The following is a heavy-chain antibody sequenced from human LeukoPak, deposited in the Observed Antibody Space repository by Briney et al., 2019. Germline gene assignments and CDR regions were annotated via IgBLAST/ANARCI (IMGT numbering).Heavy chain of an antibody. V-gene: IGHV4-38-2*01. CDR2: IYHSGST. J-gene: IGHJ3*02. D-gene: IGHD4-17*01. CDR3: ARPTPHDYGDYGDAFDI. CDR1: GGSFSGYY. Sequence: PSETLSLTCAVYGGSFSGYYWGWIRQPPGKGLEWIGSIYHSGSTYYNPSLKSRVTISVDTSKNQFSLKLSSVTAADTAVYYCARPTPHDYGDYGDAFDIWGKGTTVTISS.